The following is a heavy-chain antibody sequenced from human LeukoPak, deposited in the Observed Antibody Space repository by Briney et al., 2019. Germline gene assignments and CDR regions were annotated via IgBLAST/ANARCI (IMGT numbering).Heavy chain of an antibody. Sequence: GGSLRLSCAASGFAFSSFAMHWVRQAPGKGLEWVAVISYDGSNKYYADSVKGRFTISRDNSKNTLYLQMNSLRAEDTAVYYCAKADDYGGYFDYWGQGTLVTVSS. CDR1: GFAFSSFA. D-gene: IGHD4-17*01. CDR2: ISYDGSNK. J-gene: IGHJ4*02. CDR3: AKADDYGGYFDY. V-gene: IGHV3-30-3*01.